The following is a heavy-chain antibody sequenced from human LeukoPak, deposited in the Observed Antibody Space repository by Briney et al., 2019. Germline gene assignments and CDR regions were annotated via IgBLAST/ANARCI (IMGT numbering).Heavy chain of an antibody. CDR1: GGSFSGYY. D-gene: IGHD2-2*01. Sequence: KSSETLSLTCAVYGGSFSGYYWSWIRQPPGKGLEWIGEINHSGGTNYNPSLKSRVTISVDTSKNQFSLKLSSVTAADTAVYYCARTPAVIESNFFVAVPAAEGGWFDPWGQGTLVTVSS. J-gene: IGHJ5*02. CDR2: INHSGGT. CDR3: ARTPAVIESNFFVAVPAAEGGWFDP. V-gene: IGHV4-34*01.